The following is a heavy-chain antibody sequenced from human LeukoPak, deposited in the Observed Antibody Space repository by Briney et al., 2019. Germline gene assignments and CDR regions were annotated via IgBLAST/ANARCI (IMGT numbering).Heavy chain of an antibody. V-gene: IGHV1-18*01. CDR3: ARAPMTTVIRNWFDP. Sequence: ASVTVSFKASGYTFPSYGISWVRPAPGQGLEWMGFISAYNGNTNYAQKLQGRVTMTTDTTTSTAYMELRSLRSDDTAVYYCARAPMTTVIRNWFDPWGQGTLVTVSS. CDR2: ISAYNGNT. J-gene: IGHJ5*02. D-gene: IGHD4-11*01. CDR1: GYTFPSYG.